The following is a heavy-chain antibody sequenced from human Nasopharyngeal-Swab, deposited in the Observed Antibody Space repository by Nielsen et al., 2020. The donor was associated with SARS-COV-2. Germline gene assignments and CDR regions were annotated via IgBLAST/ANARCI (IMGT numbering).Heavy chain of an antibody. CDR3: AKMAGYSSSWYGSSLIDY. J-gene: IGHJ4*02. CDR2: ISYDGSNK. D-gene: IGHD6-13*01. V-gene: IGHV3-30*18. Sequence: GEPLKISCAASGFTFSSYGMHWVRQAPGKGLEWVAVISYDGSNKYYADSVKGRFTISRDNSKNTLYLQMNSLRAEDTAVYYCAKMAGYSSSWYGSSLIDYWGQGTLVTVSS. CDR1: GFTFSSYG.